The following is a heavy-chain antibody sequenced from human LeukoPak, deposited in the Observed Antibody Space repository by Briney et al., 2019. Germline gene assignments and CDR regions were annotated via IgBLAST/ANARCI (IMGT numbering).Heavy chain of an antibody. CDR3: AREGVTGDYLDY. CDR2: INWNGGST. CDR1: GFTFDDYG. Sequence: GGSLRLSCAASGFTFDDYGMDGVRQAPGKGLEWVSGINWNGGSTGYADSVKSRFTISRDNAKKSLYLQMNSLRAEDTAFYYCAREGVTGDYLDYWGQGTLVTVSS. J-gene: IGHJ4*02. V-gene: IGHV3-20*04. D-gene: IGHD2-21*02.